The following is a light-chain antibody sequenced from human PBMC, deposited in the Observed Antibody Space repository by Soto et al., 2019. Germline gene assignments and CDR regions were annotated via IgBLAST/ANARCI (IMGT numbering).Light chain of an antibody. CDR1: QSVSSN. J-gene: IGKJ4*01. V-gene: IGKV3-15*01. CDR3: QQYNNWPLT. Sequence: EIVMTQSPATLSVSPGERATLSCRASQSVSSNLAWYQQKPGQAPRLLIYGASTRATGNPTRFSVSGSGTEFTLTISSLQSEDFAVYYCQQYNNWPLTFGGGTKVEIK. CDR2: GAS.